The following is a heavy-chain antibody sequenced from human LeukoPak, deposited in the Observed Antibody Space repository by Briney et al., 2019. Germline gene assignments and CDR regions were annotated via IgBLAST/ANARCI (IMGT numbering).Heavy chain of an antibody. CDR1: GMTFSSHW. J-gene: IGHJ4*02. CDR3: ARYCTFRTCSGTKFDS. V-gene: IGHV3-7*01. CDR2: IKSDGSEK. Sequence: GGSLRLSCAASGMTFSSHWMSWVRQAPGKGLEWVANIKSDGSEKYYLDSVKGRFTISRDNAKNSLYLQMNSLRAEDSAVYYCARYCTFRTCSGTKFDSWGQGTLVTVSS. D-gene: IGHD1-1*01.